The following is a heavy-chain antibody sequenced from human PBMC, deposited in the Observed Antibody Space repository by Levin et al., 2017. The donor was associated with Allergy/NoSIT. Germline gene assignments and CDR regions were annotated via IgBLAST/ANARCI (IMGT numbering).Heavy chain of an antibody. V-gene: IGHV4-39*01. D-gene: IGHD5-12*01. CDR1: GGSISSSSYY. CDR3: ARQPGDIVATSAAFDI. Sequence: PSETLSLTCTVSGGSISSSSYYWGWIRQPPGKGLEWIGSIYYSGSTYYNPSLKSRVTISVDTSKNQFSLKLSSVTAADTAVYYCARQPGDIVATSAAFDIWGQGTMVTVSS. J-gene: IGHJ3*02. CDR2: IYYSGST.